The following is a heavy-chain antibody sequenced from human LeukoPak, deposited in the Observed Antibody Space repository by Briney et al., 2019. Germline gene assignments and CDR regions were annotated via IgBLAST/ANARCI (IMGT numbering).Heavy chain of an antibody. Sequence: PSETLSLTCTVSGGSISSNSYYWDWIRQPPGKGLEWIGSIYYSGSTYYNPSLKSRVTISVDTSKNQFSLKLSSVTAADAALYYCARLGEYGSGPYWGQGTLVTVSS. CDR2: IYYSGST. J-gene: IGHJ4*02. D-gene: IGHD3-10*01. CDR3: ARLGEYGSGPY. CDR1: GGSISSNSYY. V-gene: IGHV4-39*07.